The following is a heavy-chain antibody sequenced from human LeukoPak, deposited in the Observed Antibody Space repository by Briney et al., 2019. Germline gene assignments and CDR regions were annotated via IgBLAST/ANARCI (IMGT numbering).Heavy chain of an antibody. CDR1: GGSISRSSYY. J-gene: IGHJ6*03. Sequence: PSETLSLTCTVSGGSISRSSYYWGWIRQPPGKGLEWIGTIYYSGTTYYNPSLKSRVTISADTSKNHFSLKLSSVTAADTAVYYCARPGHSYYYMDVWGKGTTVTVSS. V-gene: IGHV4-39*02. CDR2: IYYSGTT. D-gene: IGHD1-1*01. CDR3: ARPGHSYYYMDV.